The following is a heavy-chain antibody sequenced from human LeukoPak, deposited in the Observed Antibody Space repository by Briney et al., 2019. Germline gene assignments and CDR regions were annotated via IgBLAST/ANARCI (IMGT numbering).Heavy chain of an antibody. CDR3: AKDGAGVATIFGFLDAFDI. V-gene: IGHV3-23*01. CDR1: GFTFSSYA. D-gene: IGHD5-24*01. CDR2: ISGSGGST. Sequence: PGRSLRLSCAASGFTFSSYAMHWVRQAPGKGLEWVSAISGSGGSTYYADSVKGRFTISRDNSKNTLYLQMNSLRAEDTAVYYCAKDGAGVATIFGFLDAFDIWGQGTMVTVSS. J-gene: IGHJ3*02.